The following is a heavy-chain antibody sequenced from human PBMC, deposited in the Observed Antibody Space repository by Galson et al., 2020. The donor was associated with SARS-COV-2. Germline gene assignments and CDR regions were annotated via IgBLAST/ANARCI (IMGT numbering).Heavy chain of an antibody. CDR1: GFTFISYE. J-gene: IGHJ3*01. D-gene: IGHD6-13*01. Sequence: GESLKISCEPSGFTFISYEMNWVRQAPGKGPEWISYISETGTNIYYADSVKGRFTISRDNAKNSLYLQMTSLRAEDTAVYYCASPYLAAAEFFGAFDLWGRGTMVTVSS. CDR3: ASPYLAAAEFFGAFDL. V-gene: IGHV3-48*03. CDR2: ISETGTNI.